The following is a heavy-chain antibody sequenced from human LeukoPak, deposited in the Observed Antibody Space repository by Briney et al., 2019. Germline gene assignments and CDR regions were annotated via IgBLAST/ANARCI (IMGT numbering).Heavy chain of an antibody. Sequence: PGGSLRLSCAASGFTFSIAWLSWIRQVPGKGLEWVGRVKSKSDGGTTDYAGPVKGRFTISRDDSINTLYLQMNSLKTEDTAVYYCTTIDYDILTGSFSPSDWGQGALVTVSS. J-gene: IGHJ4*02. CDR2: VKSKSDGGTT. V-gene: IGHV3-15*01. D-gene: IGHD3-9*01. CDR3: TTIDYDILTGSFSPSD. CDR1: GFTFSIAW.